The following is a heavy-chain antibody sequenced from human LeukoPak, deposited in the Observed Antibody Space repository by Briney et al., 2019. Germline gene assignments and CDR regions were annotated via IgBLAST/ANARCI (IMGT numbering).Heavy chain of an antibody. CDR3: ARHDLYYYDSSGYYSGSPDY. CDR2: IYPGDSDT. J-gene: IGHJ4*02. Sequence: ASVKVSCKASGYTFTSYWIGWVRQMPGKGLEWMGIIYPGDSDTRYSPSFQGQVTISADKSISTAYLQWSSLKASDTAMYYCARHDLYYYDSSGYYSGSPDYWGQGTLVTVSS. CDR1: GYTFTSYW. V-gene: IGHV5-51*01. D-gene: IGHD3-22*01.